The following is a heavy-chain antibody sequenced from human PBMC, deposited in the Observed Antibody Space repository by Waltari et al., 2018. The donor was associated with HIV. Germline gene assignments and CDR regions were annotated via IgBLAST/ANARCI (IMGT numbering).Heavy chain of an antibody. J-gene: IGHJ4*02. CDR2: INPNRGDT. V-gene: IGHV1-8*02. D-gene: IGHD3-22*01. Sequence: QVQLVQSGAEVKKPGASVKVSCKTSGYTFTNFDINWVRQATGQGLEWMAWINPNRGDTGYAQKFQGIVTITRNTSISTVYMELTSLRSEDTAVYYCARENYYDSSDERYFDYWGQGTLVTVSS. CDR3: ARENYYDSSDERYFDY. CDR1: GYTFTNFD.